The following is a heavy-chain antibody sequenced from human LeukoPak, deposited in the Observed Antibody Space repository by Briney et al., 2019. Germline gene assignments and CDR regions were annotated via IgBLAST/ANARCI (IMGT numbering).Heavy chain of an antibody. Sequence: GASVKVSCKASGYTFTSYGISWGRQAPGQGLEWMGWISGYSGSTNYAQKLQGRVTMTTDTSKSTAYMELRSVTAADTAVYYCARDPGPTVTSHDAFDIWGQGTMVTVSS. CDR3: ARDPGPTVTSHDAFDI. CDR2: ISGYSGST. CDR1: GYTFTSYG. V-gene: IGHV1-18*01. D-gene: IGHD4-11*01. J-gene: IGHJ3*02.